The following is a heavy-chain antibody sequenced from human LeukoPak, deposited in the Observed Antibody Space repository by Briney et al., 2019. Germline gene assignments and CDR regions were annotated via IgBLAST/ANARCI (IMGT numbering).Heavy chain of an antibody. CDR1: GFTFSSYS. D-gene: IGHD2-2*01. Sequence: PGGSLRLSCAASGFTFSSYSMNWVRQAPGKWLEWVAFIRYDGSNKYCADSVKGRFTISRDNSKNTLYLRMNSLRAEDTAVYYCAKGILGYCSSTSCYGARGGDYWGQGTLVTVSS. V-gene: IGHV3-30*02. CDR2: IRYDGSNK. J-gene: IGHJ4*02. CDR3: AKGILGYCSSTSCYGARGGDY.